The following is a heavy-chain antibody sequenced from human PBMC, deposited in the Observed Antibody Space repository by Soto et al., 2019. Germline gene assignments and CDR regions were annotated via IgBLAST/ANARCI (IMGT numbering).Heavy chain of an antibody. CDR3: AHRQRTVYFDY. CDR1: AFSLSTSGVG. CDR2: IYWDDDR. Sequence: QITLKESGPTLVKPTQTLTLTCTFSAFSLSTSGVGVGWIRQPPGKALEWLALIYWDDDRGYSPSLKSRLTITKDTAKSQVVLTMTNMDPVDTATYYCAHRQRTVYFDYWGQGTLVTVSS. V-gene: IGHV2-5*02. J-gene: IGHJ4*02. D-gene: IGHD4-17*01.